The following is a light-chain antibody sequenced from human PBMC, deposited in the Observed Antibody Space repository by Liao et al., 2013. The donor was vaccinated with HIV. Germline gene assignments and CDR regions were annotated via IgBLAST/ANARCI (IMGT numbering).Light chain of an antibody. J-gene: IGLJ2*01. Sequence: SYVLTQPPSVSVAPGKTARITCGGDDFGTKRVHWYQQKPGQSPVVIIYRDVKRPSGIPARFSGSNSGNTATLTISGTQAMDEADYYCQAWDRSSVLLGGGTKLTVL. V-gene: IGLV3-21*01. CDR3: QAWDRSSVL. CDR1: DFGTKR. CDR2: RDV.